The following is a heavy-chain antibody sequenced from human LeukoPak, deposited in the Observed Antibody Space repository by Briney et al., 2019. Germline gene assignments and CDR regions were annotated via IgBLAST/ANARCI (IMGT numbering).Heavy chain of an antibody. CDR1: GGSVSSGSYY. CDR3: ARQHGSVRHLHHHYGMDV. Sequence: PAETLSLTCTVSGGSVSSGSYYWSWIRQPPGKGLEWNEYIYYTGSTNYNPSLKSRVTISIDTSKNQFSLNLSSVTAADTAVYYCARQHGSVRHLHHHYGMDVWGPGATVTVSS. CDR2: IYYTGST. V-gene: IGHV4-61*01. J-gene: IGHJ6*02. D-gene: IGHD1-14*01.